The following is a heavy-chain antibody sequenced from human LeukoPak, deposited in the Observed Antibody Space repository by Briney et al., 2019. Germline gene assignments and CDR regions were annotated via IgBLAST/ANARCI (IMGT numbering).Heavy chain of an antibody. D-gene: IGHD2-15*01. Sequence: ASGTVSCKASGYTFTSYYMHWVRQAPGQGLEWMGIINPSGGSASYSQNFQGRVTMTRDTSTSTVYMVLSSLRSEDTALYYCARDFEGCSGGSCYLSLGYWGQGTLVTVSS. CDR3: ARDFEGCSGGSCYLSLGY. CDR1: GYTFTSYY. CDR2: INPSGGSA. J-gene: IGHJ4*02. V-gene: IGHV1-46*01.